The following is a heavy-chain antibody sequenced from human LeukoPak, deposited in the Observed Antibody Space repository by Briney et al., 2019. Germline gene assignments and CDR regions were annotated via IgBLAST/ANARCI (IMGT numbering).Heavy chain of an antibody. J-gene: IGHJ4*02. CDR1: GFTFSSYS. V-gene: IGHV3-21*01. CDR2: ISSSSSYI. D-gene: IGHD4-17*01. CDR3: ARDPSTVTTFPFDY. Sequence: PGGSLRLSCAASGFTFSSYSMNWVRQAPGKGLEWVSSISSSSSYIYYAGSVKGRFTISRDNAKNSLYLQMNSLRAEDTAVYYCARDPSTVTTFPFDYWGQGTLVTVSS.